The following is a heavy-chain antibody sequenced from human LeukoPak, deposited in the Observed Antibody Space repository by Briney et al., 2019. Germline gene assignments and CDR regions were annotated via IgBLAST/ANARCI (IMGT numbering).Heavy chain of an antibody. CDR2: ISSSSSYI. J-gene: IGHJ4*02. CDR1: RFTFSNYN. V-gene: IGHV3-21*04. Sequence: GGSLRLSCAASRFTFSNYNMNWVRQAPGEGLEWVSSISSSSSYIYYADSVKGRFTISRDNAKNSLYLQMNSLRADDTALYYCARGPGAWPSHFDNWGQGTLVTVSS. CDR3: ARGPGAWPSHFDN.